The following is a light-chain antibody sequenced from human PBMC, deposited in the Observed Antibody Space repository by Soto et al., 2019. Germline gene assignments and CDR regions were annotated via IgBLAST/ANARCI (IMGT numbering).Light chain of an antibody. J-gene: IGLJ1*01. CDR2: EVN. CDR1: SSDVGGYNY. V-gene: IGLV2-8*01. Sequence: QSALTQPPSASGSPGQSVAISCTGTSSDVGGYNYVSWCQQHPGEAPKLMIYEVNKRPSGVPDRFSGSKSGNTASLTVSGLQAEDEADYYCSSYAGSSNVFGTGTKVTAL. CDR3: SSYAGSSNV.